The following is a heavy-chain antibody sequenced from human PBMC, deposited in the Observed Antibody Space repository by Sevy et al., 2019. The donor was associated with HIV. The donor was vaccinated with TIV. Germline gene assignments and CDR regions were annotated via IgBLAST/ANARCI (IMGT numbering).Heavy chain of an antibody. D-gene: IGHD3-22*01. Sequence: GGSLRLSCTASGFTFGDYAMTWFRQAPGKGLEWVGFIRSKAYGGTTEYAAPVKGRFTISRDDSKSIAYLQMNSLKTEDTAVYYCAITTSYYYDSTIGAFDIWGQGTMVTVSS. CDR1: GFTFGDYA. V-gene: IGHV3-49*03. J-gene: IGHJ3*02. CDR3: AITTSYYYDSTIGAFDI. CDR2: IRSKAYGGTT.